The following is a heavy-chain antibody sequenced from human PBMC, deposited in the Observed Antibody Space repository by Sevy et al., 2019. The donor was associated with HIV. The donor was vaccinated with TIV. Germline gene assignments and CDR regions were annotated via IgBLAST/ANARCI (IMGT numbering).Heavy chain of an antibody. CDR2: ITRNSYEAYGGTT. J-gene: IGHJ4*02. D-gene: IGHD5-12*01. CDR1: GFTFDDYA. Sequence: GGSLRLSCTTSGFTFDDYAMSWFRQAPGKGREWVAFITRNSYEAYGGTTDYGASVKGRFIISRDDSKSIAYLQMNSLKIEDTAVYYCTRGLATADTPEYYFDYWGQGTLVTVSS. CDR3: TRGLATADTPEYYFDY. V-gene: IGHV3-49*03.